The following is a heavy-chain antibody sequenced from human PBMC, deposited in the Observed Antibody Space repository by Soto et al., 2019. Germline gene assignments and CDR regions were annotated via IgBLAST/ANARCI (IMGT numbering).Heavy chain of an antibody. CDR1: GGTFSRYT. V-gene: IGHV1-69*02. CDR3: ARAPGVPAALALDY. D-gene: IGHD2-2*01. Sequence: QVQLVQSGAEVKKPESSVKVSCKASGGTFSRYTISWVRQAPGQGLEWMGRIIPILGIANYAQKFQGRVTITADKSTSTAYMELSSLRSEDTAVYYCARAPGVPAALALDYWGQGTLVTVSS. CDR2: IIPILGIA. J-gene: IGHJ4*02.